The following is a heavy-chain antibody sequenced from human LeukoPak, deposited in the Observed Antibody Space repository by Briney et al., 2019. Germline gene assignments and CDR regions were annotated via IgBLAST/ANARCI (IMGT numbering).Heavy chain of an antibody. J-gene: IGHJ5*02. D-gene: IGHD6-13*01. Sequence: SETLSLTCTVSGGSISSGDYYWSWLRQSPGRGLEWIGYIYYSGSTYYNPSLKSRVTISVDTSKNQFSLKLSSVTAADTAVYYCATCKAAAGRRNWFDPWGQGTLVTVSS. V-gene: IGHV4-30-4*01. CDR1: GGSISSGDYY. CDR3: ATCKAAAGRRNWFDP. CDR2: IYYSGST.